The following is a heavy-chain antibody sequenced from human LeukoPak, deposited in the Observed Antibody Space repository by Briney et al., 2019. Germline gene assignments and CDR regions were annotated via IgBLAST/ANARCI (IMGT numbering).Heavy chain of an antibody. D-gene: IGHD3-3*01. CDR3: ARGDTIFGVVITLFDY. CDR2: ISSSSSYI. J-gene: IGHJ4*02. CDR1: GFTFSSYS. V-gene: IGHV3-21*01. Sequence: PGGSLRLSCAASGFTFSSYSMNWVRQAPGKGLEWVSSISSSSSYIYYADSVKGRFTISRDNAKNSLYLQMNSLRAEDTAVYYCARGDTIFGVVITLFDYWGQGTLVTVSS.